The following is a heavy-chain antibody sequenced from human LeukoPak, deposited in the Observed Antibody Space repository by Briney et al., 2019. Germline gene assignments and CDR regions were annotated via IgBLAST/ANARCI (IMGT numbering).Heavy chain of an antibody. CDR1: GGSISSGGYS. CDR2: IYHSGST. Sequence: SETLSLTCAVSGGSISSGGYSWSWIRQPPGKGLEWIGYIYHSGSTYYNPSLKSRVTISVDRSKNQFSLKLSSVTAADTAVYYCARAPRSGYRFDYWGQGTLVTVSS. J-gene: IGHJ4*02. CDR3: ARAPRSGYRFDY. V-gene: IGHV4-30-2*01. D-gene: IGHD3-22*01.